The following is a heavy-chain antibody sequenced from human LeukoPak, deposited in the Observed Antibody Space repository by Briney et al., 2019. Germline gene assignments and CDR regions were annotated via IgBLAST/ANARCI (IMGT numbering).Heavy chain of an antibody. CDR1: GFTFSSYS. CDR2: IYSGGST. J-gene: IGHJ4*02. V-gene: IGHV3-53*01. Sequence: GGSLRLSCAASGFTFSSYSMNWVRQAPGKGLEWVSVIYSGGSTYYADSVKGGFTISRDNSKNTLYLQMNSLRAEDTAVYYCARDLWVTTPNFDYWGQGTLVTVSS. CDR3: ARDLWVTTPNFDY. D-gene: IGHD4-17*01.